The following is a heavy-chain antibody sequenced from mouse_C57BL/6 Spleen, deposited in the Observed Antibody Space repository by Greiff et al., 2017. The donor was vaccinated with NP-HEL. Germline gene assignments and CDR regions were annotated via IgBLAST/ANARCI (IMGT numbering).Heavy chain of an antibody. V-gene: IGHV1-9*01. D-gene: IGHD1-1*01. CDR1: GYTFTGYW. Sequence: QVQLKESGAELMKPGASVKLSCKATGYTFTGYWIEWVKQRPGHGLEWIGEILPGSGSTNYNETFKGKATFTADTSSNTAYMQLSSLTTEDSAIYYCARTSLYYYGSSSFDDWGQGTTLTVSS. CDR2: ILPGSGST. J-gene: IGHJ2*01. CDR3: ARTSLYYYGSSSFDD.